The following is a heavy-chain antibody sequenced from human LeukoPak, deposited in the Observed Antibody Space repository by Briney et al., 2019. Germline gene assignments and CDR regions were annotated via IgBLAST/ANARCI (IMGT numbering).Heavy chain of an antibody. D-gene: IGHD3-9*01. CDR1: GFTFSSYE. CDR3: ARGTSGYDILTGLDY. V-gene: IGHV3-48*03. J-gene: IGHJ4*02. CDR2: ISSRGSTI. Sequence: GRSLRLSCAASGFTFSSYEMKWVRLARGKGLGCVSYISSRGSTIYYAASVEGRFTISRDNAKNSLYLQMRSARAEETAVYYCARGTSGYDILTGLDYWGQGTLVSLSA.